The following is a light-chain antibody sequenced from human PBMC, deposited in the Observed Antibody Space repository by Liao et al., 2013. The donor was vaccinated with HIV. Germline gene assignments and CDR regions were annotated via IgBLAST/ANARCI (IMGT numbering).Light chain of an antibody. V-gene: IGLV3-1*01. CDR1: KLGEKY. Sequence: SYDLTQPPSVSVSPGQTATIACIGYKLGEKYVSWYQQKPGQSPVLVIYEDVKRSPGVPARFSASNSVNTATLSITGAQAVDEADYFCQAWDDWNWVFGGGTKLTVL. CDR3: QAWDDWNWV. CDR2: EDV. J-gene: IGLJ3*02.